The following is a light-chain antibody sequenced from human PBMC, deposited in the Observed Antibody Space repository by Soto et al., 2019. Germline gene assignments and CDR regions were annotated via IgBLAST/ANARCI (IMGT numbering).Light chain of an antibody. Sequence: QSALTQPPSASGSPGQSVTISCTGTSSDVGGYNYVSWYQQHPGKAPKLMIYEVSKRPSGVPDRFSGSKSGNTASLTVSGLQAEDEAAYYCSSYAGSNNLGVFGGGTKL. CDR1: SSDVGGYNY. CDR2: EVS. J-gene: IGLJ2*01. CDR3: SSYAGSNNLGV. V-gene: IGLV2-8*01.